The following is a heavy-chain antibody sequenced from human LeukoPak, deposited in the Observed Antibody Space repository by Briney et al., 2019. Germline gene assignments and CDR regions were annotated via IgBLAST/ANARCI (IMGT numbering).Heavy chain of an antibody. Sequence: PGRSLRLSCAASGFTFSSYAMNWVRQAPGKGLEWVAVISYDGSNKYYADSVKGRFTISRDNSKNTLYLQMNSLRAEETAVYYCASGDVGYYYDSRGYYPIYWGQGTLVTVSS. CDR2: ISYDGSNK. V-gene: IGHV3-30*04. D-gene: IGHD3-22*01. CDR1: GFTFSSYA. CDR3: ASGDVGYYYDSRGYYPIY. J-gene: IGHJ4*02.